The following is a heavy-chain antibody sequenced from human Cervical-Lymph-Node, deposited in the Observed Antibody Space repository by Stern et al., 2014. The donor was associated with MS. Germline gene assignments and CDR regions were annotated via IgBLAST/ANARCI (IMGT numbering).Heavy chain of an antibody. V-gene: IGHV4-34*01. J-gene: IGHJ4*02. CDR2: IDVTGSA. CDR1: GGSFRGSY. Sequence: QVQLQQWGAGLLKPSETLSLTCAVYGGSFRGSYWTWIRQSPGKGLEWLGEIDVTGSATYNPSLTSRGTMSSDTSNNQFSLRLTSVTAADTGIYYCAKIGVRGWGYYFDSWGQGTLVTVSS. D-gene: IGHD3-10*01. CDR3: AKIGVRGWGYYFDS.